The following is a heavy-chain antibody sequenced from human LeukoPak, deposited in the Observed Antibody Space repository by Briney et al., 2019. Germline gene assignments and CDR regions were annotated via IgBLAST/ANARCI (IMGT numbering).Heavy chain of an antibody. CDR1: GGTFSSYA. J-gene: IGHJ4*02. Sequence: SVKVSCKASGGTFSSYAISWVRQAPGQGLEWMGGIIPIFGTANYAQKFQGRVTITADESTSTAYMELSSLRSEDTAVYYCARARYCSSTSCCSDPYYFDYWGQGTLVTVSS. D-gene: IGHD2-2*01. CDR3: ARARYCSSTSCCSDPYYFDY. V-gene: IGHV1-69*01. CDR2: IIPIFGTA.